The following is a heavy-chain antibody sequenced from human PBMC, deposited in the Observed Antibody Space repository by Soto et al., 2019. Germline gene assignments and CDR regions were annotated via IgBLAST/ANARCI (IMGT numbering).Heavy chain of an antibody. CDR1: GGSFSGYY. CDR3: ARAPMVLSRSYFDS. CDR2: INHSGST. V-gene: IGHV4-34*01. J-gene: IGHJ4*02. D-gene: IGHD2-8*01. Sequence: SETLSLTCAVYGGSFSGYYWSWIRQPPGKGLEWIGEINHSGSTNYNPSLKSRVTISVDTSKNQFSLKLSSVTAADTAVYYCARAPMVLSRSYFDSWGQGTPVTVSS.